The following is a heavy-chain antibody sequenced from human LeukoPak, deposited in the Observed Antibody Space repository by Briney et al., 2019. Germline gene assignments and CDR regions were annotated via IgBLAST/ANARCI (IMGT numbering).Heavy chain of an antibody. CDR2: IYSGGST. J-gene: IGHJ4*02. Sequence: GSLILSCAASGFTVSSNYMSWFRQAPGRRVEWVSVIYSGGSTYYADSLKGRFTISRDNSKNKPYLQINSLRAEDTAVYYCARGIAAAGTGYWGQGTLVTVSS. D-gene: IGHD6-13*01. CDR3: ARGIAAAGTGY. V-gene: IGHV3-53*01. CDR1: GFTVSSNY.